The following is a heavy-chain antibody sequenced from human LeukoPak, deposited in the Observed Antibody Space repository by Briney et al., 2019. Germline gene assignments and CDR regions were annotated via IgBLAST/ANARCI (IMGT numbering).Heavy chain of an antibody. V-gene: IGHV1-3*01. Sequence: ASVKVSCKTSGYTFTNYGMHWVRQAPGQRLEWMGWINAGNGNTKYSQKFQGRLIITRDTSANTAYMELSSLGSEDTAMYYCARGGIATRIDYWGQGTLVTVSS. CDR1: GYTFTNYG. D-gene: IGHD2-15*01. J-gene: IGHJ4*02. CDR2: INAGNGNT. CDR3: ARGGIATRIDY.